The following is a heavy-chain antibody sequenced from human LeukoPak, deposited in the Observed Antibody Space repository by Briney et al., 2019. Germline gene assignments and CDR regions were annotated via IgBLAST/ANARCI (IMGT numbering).Heavy chain of an antibody. J-gene: IGHJ5*02. D-gene: IGHD2-15*01. V-gene: IGHV1-18*01. Sequence: ASVKVSCKASGYTFTSYGISWVRQAPGQGLEWMGWISAYNGNTNYAQKFQGRVTMTRNTSISTAYMELSSLRSEDTAVYYCARGDKRGNWFDPWGQGTLVTVSS. CDR2: ISAYNGNT. CDR3: ARGDKRGNWFDP. CDR1: GYTFTSYG.